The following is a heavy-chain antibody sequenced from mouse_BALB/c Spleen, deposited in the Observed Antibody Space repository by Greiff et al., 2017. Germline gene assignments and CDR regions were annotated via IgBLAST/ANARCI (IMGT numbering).Heavy chain of an antibody. V-gene: IGHV5-17*02. CDR2: ISSGCSTI. CDR1: GFTFSSFG. D-gene: IGHD2-10*02. J-gene: IGHJ4*01. Sequence: EVKLVESGGGLVQPGGSRKLSCAASGFTFSSFGMYWVRQAPEKGLEWVAYISSGCSTIYYADTVKGRFTISRDNPKNTLFLQMTSLRSEDTAMYYCASPVSGYAMDYWGQGTSVTVSS. CDR3: ASPVSGYAMDY.